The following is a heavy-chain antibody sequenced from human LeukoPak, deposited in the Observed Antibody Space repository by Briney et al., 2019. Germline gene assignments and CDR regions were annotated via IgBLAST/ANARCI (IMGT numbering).Heavy chain of an antibody. V-gene: IGHV3-30*02. Sequence: GGSLRLSCAASGFTFSSYGMHWVRQAPGKGLEWVAFIRYDGSNKYYADSVKGRFTISRDNSKNTLYLQMNSLRAEDTAVYYCAKDQVGFIVVVPAVTVDYWGQGTLVTVSS. J-gene: IGHJ4*02. D-gene: IGHD2-2*01. CDR1: GFTFSSYG. CDR3: AKDQVGFIVVVPAVTVDY. CDR2: IRYDGSNK.